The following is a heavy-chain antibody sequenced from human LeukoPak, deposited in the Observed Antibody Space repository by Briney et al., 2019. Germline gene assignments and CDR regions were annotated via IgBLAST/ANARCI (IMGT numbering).Heavy chain of an antibody. V-gene: IGHV4-30-2*01. CDR1: GGSISSGGYS. CDR3: ARVVPAATHFDY. CDR2: IYHSGST. J-gene: IGHJ4*02. Sequence: SETLSLTCAVSGGSISSGGYSWSWIRQPPGKGLEWIGYIYHSGSTYYNPSLKSRVTTSVDRSKNQFSLKLSSVTAADTAVYYCARVVPAATHFDYWGQGTLVTVSS. D-gene: IGHD2-2*01.